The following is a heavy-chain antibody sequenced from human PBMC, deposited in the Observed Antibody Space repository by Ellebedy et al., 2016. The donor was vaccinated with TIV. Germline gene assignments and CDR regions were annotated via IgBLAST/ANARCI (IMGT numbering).Heavy chain of an antibody. V-gene: IGHV3-23*01. J-gene: IGHJ4*02. CDR1: GFTFSSYA. CDR3: AKGDSGYDYVDY. CDR2: ISGSGGHT. Sequence: PGGSLRLSCAASGFTFSSYAMSWVRQAPGKGLEWVSTISGSGGHTYYADSVKGRFTISRDNSKNTLYLQMNSLRAEDTAVYYCAKGDSGYDYVDYWGKGTLVTVSS. D-gene: IGHD5-12*01.